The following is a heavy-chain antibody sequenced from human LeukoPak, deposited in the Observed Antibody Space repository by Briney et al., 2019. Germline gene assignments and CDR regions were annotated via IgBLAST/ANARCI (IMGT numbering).Heavy chain of an antibody. CDR2: ISAYNGNT. Sequence: ASVKVSCKASGGTFSSYAISWVRQAPGQGLEWMGWISAYNGNTNYAQKLQGRVTMTTDTSTSTAYMELRSLRSDDTAVYYCARHYYDSSGSPFDYWGQGTLVTVSS. CDR3: ARHYYDSSGSPFDY. J-gene: IGHJ4*02. CDR1: GGTFSSYA. V-gene: IGHV1-18*01. D-gene: IGHD3-22*01.